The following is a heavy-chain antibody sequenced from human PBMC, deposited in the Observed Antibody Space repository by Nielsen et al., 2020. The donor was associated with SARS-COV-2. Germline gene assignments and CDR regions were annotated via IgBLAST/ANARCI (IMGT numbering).Heavy chain of an antibody. V-gene: IGHV3-7*05. D-gene: IGHD6-13*01. J-gene: IGHJ4*02. Sequence: GGPLRLSCAASGFSFNSYWMTWVRQAPGIGLEWVANIKHDGSEKYYVESVRGRFTISRDNAQKSLYLQMKNLRAEDTAVYYCARDSAGPLDYWGQGILVTVSS. CDR2: IKHDGSEK. CDR3: ARDSAGPLDY. CDR1: GFSFNSYW.